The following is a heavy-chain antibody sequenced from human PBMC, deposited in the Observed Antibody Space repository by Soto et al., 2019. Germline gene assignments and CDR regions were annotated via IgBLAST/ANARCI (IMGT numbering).Heavy chain of an antibody. CDR1: GFTFSSYG. J-gene: IGHJ4*02. V-gene: IGHV3-30*18. D-gene: IGHD3-10*01. Sequence: PGGSLRLSCAASGFTFSSYGMHWVRQAPGKGLEWVAVISYDGSNKYYADSVKGRFTISRDNSKNTLYLQMNSLRAEDTAVYYCAKLSGSGPRDEFDYWGQGTLVTVSS. CDR3: AKLSGSGPRDEFDY. CDR2: ISYDGSNK.